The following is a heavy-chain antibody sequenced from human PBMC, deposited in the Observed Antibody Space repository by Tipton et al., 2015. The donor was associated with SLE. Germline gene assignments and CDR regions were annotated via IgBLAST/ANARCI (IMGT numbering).Heavy chain of an antibody. Sequence: SLRLSCAASGFTFSVYALNWVRQAPGKGLEWVSSISSGSDYEEYADSVEGRFTISRDNAKNSLYLQMNSLRAEDTAVYYCARELELGRNIPYYMDVWGKGTTVTVSS. CDR2: ISSGSDYE. CDR1: GFTFSVYA. V-gene: IGHV3-21*01. J-gene: IGHJ6*03. CDR3: ARELELGRNIPYYMDV. D-gene: IGHD1-7*01.